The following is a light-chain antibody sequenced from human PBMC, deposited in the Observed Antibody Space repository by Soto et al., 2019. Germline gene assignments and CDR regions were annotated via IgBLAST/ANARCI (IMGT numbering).Light chain of an antibody. CDR3: HQYGSSPPT. CDR1: QSVTSSY. V-gene: IGKV3-20*01. Sequence: EIVLTQSPGTLSLSPGERATLSCRASQSVTSSYLAWYQHKPGQAPRLLICAASRRATGIPDRFTGSGSGTDFTLTISRLGPDDFAVYYCHQYGSSPPTFGGGTKVEIK. J-gene: IGKJ4*01. CDR2: AAS.